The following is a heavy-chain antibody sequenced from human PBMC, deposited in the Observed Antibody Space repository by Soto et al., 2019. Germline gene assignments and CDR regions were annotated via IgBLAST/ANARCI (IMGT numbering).Heavy chain of an antibody. Sequence: AESLNTSCQGSGYSFTRYWIGWVLQMPGKGLEWMGIIYPGDSDTRYSPSFQGQVTISADKSISTAYLQWSSLKASDTAMYYCARHGYSYRYNWFDPWGQGTMVTVSS. D-gene: IGHD5-18*01. CDR2: IYPGDSDT. V-gene: IGHV5-51*01. CDR3: ARHGYSYRYNWFDP. J-gene: IGHJ5*02. CDR1: GYSFTRYW.